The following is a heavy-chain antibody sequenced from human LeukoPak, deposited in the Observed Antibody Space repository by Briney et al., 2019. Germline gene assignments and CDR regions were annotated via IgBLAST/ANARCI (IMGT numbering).Heavy chain of an antibody. Sequence: ASVKVSCKASGGTFSSYAISWVRQAPGQGLEWMGVINPSGGSTSYAQKFQGRVTMTRDTSTSTVYMELSSLRSEDTAVYYCARDRRYDILTGYQHYYYYGMDVWGQGTTVTVSS. J-gene: IGHJ6*02. V-gene: IGHV1-46*01. D-gene: IGHD3-9*01. CDR2: INPSGGST. CDR3: ARDRRYDILTGYQHYYYYGMDV. CDR1: GGTFSSYA.